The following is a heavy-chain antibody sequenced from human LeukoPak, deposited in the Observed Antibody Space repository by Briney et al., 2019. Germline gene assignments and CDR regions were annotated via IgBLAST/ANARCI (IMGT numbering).Heavy chain of an antibody. V-gene: IGHV3-7*03. J-gene: IGHJ4*02. CDR3: ARDGYSGYEPFDC. Sequence: GGSLRLSCAASGFTLSNHWMTWVRQVPGRGPEWVANVNRDGSETYYLDSVKGRFTISKDNAKNSLYLQMNSLRVEDTSVYYCARDGYSGYEPFDCWGQGTLVTVPS. CDR1: GFTLSNHW. CDR2: VNRDGSET. D-gene: IGHD5-12*01.